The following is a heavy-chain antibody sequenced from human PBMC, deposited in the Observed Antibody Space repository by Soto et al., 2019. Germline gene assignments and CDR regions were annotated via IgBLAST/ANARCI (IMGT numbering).Heavy chain of an antibody. J-gene: IGHJ4*02. CDR1: DGSISSYY. D-gene: IGHD3-10*01. V-gene: IGHV4-59*08. Sequence: SETLSLTCTVSDGSISSYYWSWIRQPPGKGLEWIGYIYYSGSTDHNPSLKSRVTISVDTSKNQFSLKLSSVTAADTAVYFCARHWYGSGNHYPSDSWGQGTLVTVSS. CDR2: IYYSGST. CDR3: ARHWYGSGNHYPSDS.